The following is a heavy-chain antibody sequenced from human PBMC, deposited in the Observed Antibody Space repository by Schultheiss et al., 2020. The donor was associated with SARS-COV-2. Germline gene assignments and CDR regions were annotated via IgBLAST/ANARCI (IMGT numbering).Heavy chain of an antibody. CDR3: ARDSYEEQLVPGWFDP. CDR2: ISSGGTTI. CDR1: GFTVNSNY. J-gene: IGHJ5*02. Sequence: GESLKISCAASGFTVNSNYINWVRQAPGKGLEWVSSISSGGTTIYYADSVKGRFTISRDNAKNSLYLQMNSLRAEDTAIYYCARDSYEEQLVPGWFDPWGQGTLVTVSS. D-gene: IGHD6-13*01. V-gene: IGHV3-48*04.